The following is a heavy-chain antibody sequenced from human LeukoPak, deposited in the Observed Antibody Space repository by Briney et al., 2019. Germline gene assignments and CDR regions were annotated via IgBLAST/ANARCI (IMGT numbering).Heavy chain of an antibody. V-gene: IGHV3-33*01. CDR3: ARGGTSRGEFDY. CDR2: IWYDGSNK. Sequence: GGSRRLSCAASGFTFSSYGMHWVRQAPGKGLEWVAVIWYDGSNKYYADSVKGRFTISRDNSKNTLYLQMNSLRAEDTAVYYCARGGTSRGEFDYWGQGTLVTVSS. J-gene: IGHJ4*02. CDR1: GFTFSSYG. D-gene: IGHD1-14*01.